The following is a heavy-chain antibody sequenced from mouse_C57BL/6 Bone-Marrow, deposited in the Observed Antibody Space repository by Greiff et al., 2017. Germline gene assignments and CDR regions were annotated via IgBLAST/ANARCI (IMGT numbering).Heavy chain of an antibody. J-gene: IGHJ2*01. D-gene: IGHD1-1*01. CDR2: IDPENGGT. CDR1: GFNIKDDY. CDR3: TPDYYGSRGNY. V-gene: IGHV14-4*01. Sequence: DVQLQESGAELVRPGASVKLSCTASGFNIKDDYMHWVKQRPEQGLEWIGWIDPENGGTEYASKFQGKATITADTSSNTAYLQLSSLTSEDTAIYYCTPDYYGSRGNYWGQGTTLTVSS.